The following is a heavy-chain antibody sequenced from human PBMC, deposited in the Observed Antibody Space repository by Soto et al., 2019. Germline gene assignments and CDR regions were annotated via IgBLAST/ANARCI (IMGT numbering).Heavy chain of an antibody. V-gene: IGHV3-23*01. CDR2: ISSSGGTT. Sequence: EVQLLESGGGLVQPGGSLRLSCAASGFTLRTYAMIWVRQTPGKGLEWVSTISSSGGTTYYADSVKGRFTISRDNSKNTLYLQMDSLRAEDTAVYFCAKDPPKGPGDAFDFWGQGTMVTLS. J-gene: IGHJ3*01. CDR3: AKDPPKGPGDAFDF. CDR1: GFTLRTYA.